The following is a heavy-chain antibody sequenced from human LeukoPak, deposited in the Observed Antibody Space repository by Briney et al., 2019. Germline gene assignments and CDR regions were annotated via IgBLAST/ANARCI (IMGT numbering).Heavy chain of an antibody. CDR2: IIPILGIA. Sequence: SVKVSCKASGGTFSSYTISWVRQAPGQGLEWMGRIIPILGIANYAQKFQGRVTITADKSTGTAYMELSSLRSEAPAVYYCASFTDSSGYAYFDYWGQGTLVTVSS. CDR3: ASFTDSSGYAYFDY. V-gene: IGHV1-69*02. D-gene: IGHD3-22*01. J-gene: IGHJ4*02. CDR1: GGTFSSYT.